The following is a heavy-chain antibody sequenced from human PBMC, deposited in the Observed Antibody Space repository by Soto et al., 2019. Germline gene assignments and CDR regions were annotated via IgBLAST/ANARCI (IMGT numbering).Heavy chain of an antibody. D-gene: IGHD6-13*01. CDR3: ARDPRYSSSWYGFHFDY. CDR1: GFTFSSYG. CDR2: IWYDGSNK. J-gene: IGHJ4*02. Sequence: QVQLVESGGGVVQPGRSLRLSCAASGFTFSSYGMHWVRQAPGKGLEWVAVIWYDGSNKYYADSVKGRFTISRDNSKNTLYPQMNSLRAEDTDVYYYARDPRYSSSWYGFHFDYWGQGPLETVSS. V-gene: IGHV3-33*01.